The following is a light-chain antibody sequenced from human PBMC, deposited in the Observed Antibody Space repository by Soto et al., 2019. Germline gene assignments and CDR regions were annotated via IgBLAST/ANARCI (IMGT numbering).Light chain of an antibody. CDR3: QQNDSSPRT. J-gene: IGKJ1*01. CDR2: DAS. V-gene: IGKV1-39*01. Sequence: DIQMTQAPSSLSASVGDGVTITCRASQSISSYLNWYQQRPGKAPRLLIYDASTLQSGVPSRFSGSGYGTDFSLTITSLQPEDFATYICQQNDSSPRTFGQGTKVDIK. CDR1: QSISSY.